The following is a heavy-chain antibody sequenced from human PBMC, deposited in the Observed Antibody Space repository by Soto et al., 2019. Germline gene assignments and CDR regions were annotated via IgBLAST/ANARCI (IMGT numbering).Heavy chain of an antibody. CDR2: ISAYNGNT. J-gene: IGHJ4*02. CDR3: ASSLGYCSGGSCFQEYYFDY. CDR1: GYTFTSYG. V-gene: IGHV1-18*01. D-gene: IGHD2-15*01. Sequence: QVQLVQSGAEVKKPGASVKVSCKASGYTFTSYGISWVRQAPGQGLEWMGWISAYNGNTNYAQKLQGRGTMTTDTSTSTAYMELRSLRSDDTAVYYCASSLGYCSGGSCFQEYYFDYWGQGTLVTVSS.